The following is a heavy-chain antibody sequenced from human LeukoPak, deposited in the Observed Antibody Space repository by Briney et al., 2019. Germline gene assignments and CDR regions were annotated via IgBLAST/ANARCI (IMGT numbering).Heavy chain of an antibody. D-gene: IGHD1-7*01. CDR1: GGSISTYY. CDR2: IHYSGST. Sequence: PSETLSLTCTVSGGSISTYYWSWIRQPPGKGLEWIAYIHYSGSTNYNPSLRSRVTISVDTSKNQFSLNLSSVTAADTAVYHCTRKYLTITGTINWFDPWGQGTLVTVSS. CDR3: TRKYLTITGTINWFDP. V-gene: IGHV4-59*12. J-gene: IGHJ5*02.